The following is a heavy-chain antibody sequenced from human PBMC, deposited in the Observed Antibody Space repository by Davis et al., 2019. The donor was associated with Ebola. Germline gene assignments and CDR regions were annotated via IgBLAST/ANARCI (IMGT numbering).Heavy chain of an antibody. CDR1: GFTFSNYY. D-gene: IGHD4-23*01. CDR3: ARGGAVAPD. CDR2: IKTDGSTT. J-gene: IGHJ4*02. Sequence: GESLKISCAASGFTFSNYYMHWVRQAPGKGLEWVARIKTDGSTTRYADSVKGRFTISRDNTKNTLYLQMNSLRGEDTAVYFCARGGAVAPDWGPGTLVTVSS. V-gene: IGHV3-74*01.